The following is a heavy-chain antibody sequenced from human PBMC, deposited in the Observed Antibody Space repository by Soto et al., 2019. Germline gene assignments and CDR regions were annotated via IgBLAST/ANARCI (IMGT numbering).Heavy chain of an antibody. D-gene: IGHD2-15*01. Sequence: PSETLSLTCTVSCGSIRNLYWSWIRQPPGKGLEWIGFIFHSGNAKYNPSLKSRVTMSVDTSKNQFSLSLDSVTAADTAVYFCARAHAPTLLFDYWGQGALVTVS. CDR2: IFHSGNA. V-gene: IGHV4-59*01. CDR3: ARAHAPTLLFDY. CDR1: CGSIRNLY. J-gene: IGHJ4*01.